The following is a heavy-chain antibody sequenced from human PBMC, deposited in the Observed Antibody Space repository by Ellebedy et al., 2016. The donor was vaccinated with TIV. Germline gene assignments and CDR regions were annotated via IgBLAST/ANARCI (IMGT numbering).Heavy chain of an antibody. CDR2: ISFDGRSA. CDR3: ARADFHGSGYYGMDV. J-gene: IGHJ6*02. D-gene: IGHD3-10*01. CDR1: GFSFSNYA. V-gene: IGHV3-30*01. Sequence: GESLKISCAASGFSFSNYAMHWVRQAPGKGLEGVAIISFDGRSAYYADSVKGRFTISRDNSKNTLYLQMNSLRPEDSGVHYCARADFHGSGYYGMDVWGLGTTVTVSS.